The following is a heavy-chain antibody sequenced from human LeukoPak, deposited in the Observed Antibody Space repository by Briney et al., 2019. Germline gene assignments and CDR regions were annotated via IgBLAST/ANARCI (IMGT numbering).Heavy chain of an antibody. CDR3: AGGYSGYGYRLRKPPGY. D-gene: IGHD5-12*01. Sequence: TSETLSLTCAVYGGSFSGYYWSWIRQPPGKGLKWIGEINHSGSTDYNPSLKSRVTISVDTSKNQFSLKLSSVTAPDTAVYYCAGGYSGYGYRLRKPPGYWGQGPLVTVSS. CDR1: GGSFSGYY. J-gene: IGHJ4*02. V-gene: IGHV4-34*01. CDR2: INHSGST.